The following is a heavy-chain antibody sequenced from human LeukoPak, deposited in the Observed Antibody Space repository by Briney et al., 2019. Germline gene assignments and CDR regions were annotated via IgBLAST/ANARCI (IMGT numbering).Heavy chain of an antibody. CDR2: IYSGGST. D-gene: IGHD3-22*01. Sequence: GGSLRLSCAASGLTVSGNFMSWVRQAPGKGPEWVSVIYSGGSTYYADSVKGRFSISRDNSKNTLYLLMNSLRAEDTAVYYCARVVYSGGYSQGFDIWGQGTMVTVS. CDR1: GLTVSGNF. J-gene: IGHJ3*02. CDR3: ARVVYSGGYSQGFDI. V-gene: IGHV3-66*01.